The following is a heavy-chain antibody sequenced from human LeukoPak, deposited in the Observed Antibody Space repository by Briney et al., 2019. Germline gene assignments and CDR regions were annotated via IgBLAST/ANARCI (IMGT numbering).Heavy chain of an antibody. D-gene: IGHD3-16*02. CDR2: ISYSGST. CDR1: GGSISSSGYY. V-gene: IGHV4-39*01. J-gene: IGHJ4*02. Sequence: SETLSLTCTGAGGSISSSGYYWGWIRQPPGKGLEWIGSISYSGSTYYNPSLKSRITISVDTSENPFSLRVSSLTAADTAVYYCARQRITFGGVISIFDSWGQGTLVTVSS. CDR3: ARQRITFGGVISIFDS.